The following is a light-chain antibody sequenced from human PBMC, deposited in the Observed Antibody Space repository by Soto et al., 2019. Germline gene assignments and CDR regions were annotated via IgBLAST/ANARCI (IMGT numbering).Light chain of an antibody. J-gene: IGLJ1*01. Sequence: QSALTQPPSASGSPGQSVTISCTGASSDVGGHNYVSWYQQHPGKAPKLLIYEVSQRPSGVPDRYSGSTSGSTASLTVSGLQAEDEADYYCSSYAGNSNYVFGTGPKVTVL. CDR2: EVS. CDR3: SSYAGNSNYV. CDR1: SSDVGGHNY. V-gene: IGLV2-8*01.